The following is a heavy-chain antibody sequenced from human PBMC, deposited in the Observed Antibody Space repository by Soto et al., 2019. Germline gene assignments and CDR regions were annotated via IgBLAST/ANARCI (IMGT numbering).Heavy chain of an antibody. CDR1: GGSISSSSYY. D-gene: IGHD3-22*01. V-gene: IGHV4-39*01. CDR3: ARVDNHYYDSSGVDY. J-gene: IGHJ4*02. Sequence: KPSETLSLTCTVSGGSISSSSYYWGWIRQPPGKGLEWIGSIYYSGSTYYNPSLKSRVTISVDTSKNQFSLKLSSVTAADTAVYYCARVDNHYYDSSGVDYWGQGTLVTVSS. CDR2: IYYSGST.